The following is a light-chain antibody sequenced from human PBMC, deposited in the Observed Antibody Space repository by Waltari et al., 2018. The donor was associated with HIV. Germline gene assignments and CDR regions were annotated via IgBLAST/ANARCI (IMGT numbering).Light chain of an antibody. CDR2: VNSDGSH. J-gene: IGLJ3*02. V-gene: IGLV4-69*01. CDR3: QTWGTGIAV. CDR1: SGHTSNA. Sequence: QPVLTQPPSASGSLGASVKLTRTLSSGHTSNAIAWHPQQPEKGPRFLMKVNSDGSHNRGAGIPDRFSGSTYGAERYLTISSLQSEDEADYYCQTWGTGIAVFGGGTKLTVL.